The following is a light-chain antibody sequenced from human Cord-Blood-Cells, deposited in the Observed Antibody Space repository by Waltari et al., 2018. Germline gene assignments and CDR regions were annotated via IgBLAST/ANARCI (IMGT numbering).Light chain of an antibody. Sequence: EIVLTQSPGTLSLSPGERATLSCRASQSVSSSYLAWYPQKPGQAPRLLIYGASTRATGVPDRVSGSGSGTDFTLTISRVKPEDFAVYYWQPYGSSPWTFVQGAKLEIK. V-gene: IGKV3-20*01. CDR3: QPYGSSPWT. J-gene: IGKJ1*01. CDR2: GAS. CDR1: QSVSSSY.